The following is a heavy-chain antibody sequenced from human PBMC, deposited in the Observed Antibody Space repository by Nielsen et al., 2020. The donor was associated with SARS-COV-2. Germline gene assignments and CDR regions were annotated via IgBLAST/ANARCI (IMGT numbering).Heavy chain of an antibody. Sequence: GESLKISCAASGFTFSSYAMSWVRQAPGKGLEWVSAISGSGGSTYYADSVKGRFTISRDNSKNTLYLQMNSLRAEDTAVYYCAIPYDFWSGYFDYWGQGTLVTVSS. D-gene: IGHD3-3*01. CDR3: AIPYDFWSGYFDY. CDR1: GFTFSSYA. J-gene: IGHJ4*02. V-gene: IGHV3-23*01. CDR2: ISGSGGST.